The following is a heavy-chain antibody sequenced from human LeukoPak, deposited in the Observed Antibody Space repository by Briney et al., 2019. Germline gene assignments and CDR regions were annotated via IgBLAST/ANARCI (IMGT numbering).Heavy chain of an antibody. CDR2: ISSSSSYI. Sequence: PGGSLRLSCAASGFTLSSYSMNWVSQAPGKGLEWVSSISSSSSYIYYADSVKGRFTISRDNAKNSLYLQMNSLRAEDTAVYYCALDPLVVPDDYYYYGMDVWGKGPTVTVSS. J-gene: IGHJ6*04. CDR3: ALDPLVVPDDYYYYGMDV. CDR1: GFTLSSYS. V-gene: IGHV3-21*01. D-gene: IGHD2-2*01.